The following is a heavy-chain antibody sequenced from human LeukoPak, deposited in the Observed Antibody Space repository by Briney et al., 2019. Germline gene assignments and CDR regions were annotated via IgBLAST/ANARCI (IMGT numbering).Heavy chain of an antibody. V-gene: IGHV3-74*01. CDR2: ISPDGGRI. CDR3: AKEPYDSSGYYYGNDY. D-gene: IGHD3-22*01. Sequence: SGGSLRLSCAASGFTFSNYWMHWVRQAPGKGLVWVSRISPDGGRISYADSVQGRFTISRDNAKNTVYLQMNSLRAEDTAVYYCAKEPYDSSGYYYGNDYWGQGTLVTVSS. CDR1: GFTFSNYW. J-gene: IGHJ4*02.